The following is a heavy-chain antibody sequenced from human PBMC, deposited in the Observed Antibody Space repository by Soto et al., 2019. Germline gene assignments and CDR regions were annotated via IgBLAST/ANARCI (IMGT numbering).Heavy chain of an antibody. D-gene: IGHD6-13*01. J-gene: IGHJ6*03. CDR3: ARVAAGYYMDV. V-gene: IGHV3-7*01. CDR2: IEQDGNVK. CDR1: GFTFSSYW. Sequence: GGSLRLSCAASGFTFSSYWMNWVRQAPGKGLEWVANIEQDGNVKYYVDSVKGRFTISSDNAENSLYLQMNSLRAEDTAVYYCARVAAGYYMDVWGKGTTVTVSS.